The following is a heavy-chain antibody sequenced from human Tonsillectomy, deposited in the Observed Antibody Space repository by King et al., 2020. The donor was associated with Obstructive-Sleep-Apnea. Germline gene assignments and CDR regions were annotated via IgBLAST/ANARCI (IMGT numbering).Heavy chain of an antibody. CDR1: GGSISSYY. Sequence: QLQESGPGLVKPSETLSLTCTVSGGSISSYYWSWIRQPPGKGREGSGYIYYSGSTHYKPSLKSRVTIVVDTSQNQFSLKLSSVTAADTAVYYCAREGYDSSGYYGYWGQGTLVTVSS. J-gene: IGHJ4*02. V-gene: IGHV4-59*01. CDR3: AREGYDSSGYYGY. D-gene: IGHD3-22*01. CDR2: IYYSGST.